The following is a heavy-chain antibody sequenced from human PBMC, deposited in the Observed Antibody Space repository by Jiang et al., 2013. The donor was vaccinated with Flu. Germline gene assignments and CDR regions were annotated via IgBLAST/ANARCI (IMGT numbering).Heavy chain of an antibody. D-gene: IGHD5-24*01. CDR2: ISYDGSNK. J-gene: IGHJ6*01. V-gene: IGHV3-30-3*01. CDR1: GFTFSSYA. Sequence: VQLVESGGGVVQPGRSLRLSCAASGFTFSSYAMHWVRQAPGKGLEWVAVISYDGSNKYYADSVKGRFTISRDNSKNTLYLQMNSLRAEDTAVYYCARPRRDGYNRFFYYYY. CDR3: ARPRRDGYNRFFYYYY.